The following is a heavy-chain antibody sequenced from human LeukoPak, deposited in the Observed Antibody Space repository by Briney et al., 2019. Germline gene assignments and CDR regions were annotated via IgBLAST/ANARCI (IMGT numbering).Heavy chain of an antibody. J-gene: IGHJ5*02. CDR2: IYTTDIT. CDR3: ARAEYGNWFDP. V-gene: IGHV3-53*01. D-gene: IGHD2-2*01. CDR1: GFSVSDNY. Sequence: GGSLRLSCAASGFSVSDNYMSWVRQAPGKGLVWVSLIYTTDITYYADSVKGRFTISRDNSKNTVSLQMNSLRADDTAVYYCARAEYGNWFDPWGQGTLVTVSS.